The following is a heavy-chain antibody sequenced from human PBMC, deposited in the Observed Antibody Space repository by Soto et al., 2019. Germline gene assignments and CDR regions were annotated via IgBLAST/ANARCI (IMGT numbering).Heavy chain of an antibody. D-gene: IGHD1-26*01. CDR1: GFTFNSYA. Sequence: WGSLRLSCAASGFTFNSYAMSWVRQAPGKGLEWVSSISGSGGGTYYADSVKGRFTISRDNSKNTLSLQVNSLGAEDTAVYYCAKGLSKRREVNAFDIWGQGTMVTVSS. CDR3: AKGLSKRREVNAFDI. V-gene: IGHV3-23*01. CDR2: ISGSGGGT. J-gene: IGHJ3*02.